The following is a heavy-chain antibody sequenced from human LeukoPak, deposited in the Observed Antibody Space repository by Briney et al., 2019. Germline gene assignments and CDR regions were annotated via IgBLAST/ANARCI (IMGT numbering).Heavy chain of an antibody. CDR1: GGSISSSNW. CDR2: IYHSGST. Sequence: SETLSLTCAVSGGSISSSNWWSWVRQPPGKGLEWIGEIYHSGSTNYNPSLKSRVTISLDTSKNQFSLRLSSVTAADTAVYYCARSYSGSFLYWGQGSLVTVSS. CDR3: ARSYSGSFLY. J-gene: IGHJ1*01. D-gene: IGHD1-26*01. V-gene: IGHV4-4*02.